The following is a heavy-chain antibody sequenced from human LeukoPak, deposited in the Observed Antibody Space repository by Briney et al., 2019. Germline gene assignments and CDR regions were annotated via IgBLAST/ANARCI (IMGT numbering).Heavy chain of an antibody. CDR1: GGSLSGYY. J-gene: IGHJ4*02. D-gene: IGHD3-22*01. V-gene: IGHV4-34*01. Sequence: SETLSLTCAVYGGSLSGYYWSWIRQPPGKGLEWIGEINHSGSTNYNPSLKSRVTISVDTSKNQFSLKLSSVTAEDTAVYYCARGPAGYYYDSSGYYWDYFDYWGQGTLVTVSS. CDR3: ARGPAGYYYDSSGYYWDYFDY. CDR2: INHSGST.